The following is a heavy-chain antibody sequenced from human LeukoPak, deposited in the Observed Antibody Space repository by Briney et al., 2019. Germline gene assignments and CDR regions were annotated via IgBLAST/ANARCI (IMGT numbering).Heavy chain of an antibody. CDR1: GGSISSYY. V-gene: IGHV4-59*01. Sequence: SETPSLTCTVSGGSISSYYWSWIRQPPGKGLEWIGYIYYSGSTNYNPSLKSRVTISVDTSKNQFSLKLSSVTAADTAVYYCARSAPTRWFGADYWGQGTLVTVSS. CDR3: ARSAPTRWFGADY. D-gene: IGHD3-10*01. J-gene: IGHJ4*02. CDR2: IYYSGST.